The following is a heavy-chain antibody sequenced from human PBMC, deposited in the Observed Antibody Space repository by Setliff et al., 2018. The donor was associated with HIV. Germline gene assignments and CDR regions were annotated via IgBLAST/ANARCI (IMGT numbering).Heavy chain of an antibody. CDR1: GYTFSGSY. V-gene: IGHV1-2*02. Sequence: ASVKVSCKASGYTFSGSYMHWVRQAPGRGLEWMGWINPNSGGTNYAQKFQGRVTMTRDTSISTAYMELSRLRSDDTAVYYCARTLYYYDSSGYYPEVDYWGQGTLVTVSS. CDR2: INPNSGGT. CDR3: ARTLYYYDSSGYYPEVDY. D-gene: IGHD3-22*01. J-gene: IGHJ4*02.